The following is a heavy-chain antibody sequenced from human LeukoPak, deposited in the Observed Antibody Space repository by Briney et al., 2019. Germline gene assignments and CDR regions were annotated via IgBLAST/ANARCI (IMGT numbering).Heavy chain of an antibody. J-gene: IGHJ4*02. CDR1: GFTFDDYA. V-gene: IGHV3-9*01. D-gene: IGHD4-11*01. CDR3: AKDMEYSNYGRGTLDY. Sequence: PGGSLRLSCAASGFTFDDYAVHWVRQAPGKGLEWVSGISWNSGSIGYADSVKGRFTISRDNAKNSLYLQMNSLRAEDTALYYCAKDMEYSNYGRGTLDYWGQGTLVTVSS. CDR2: ISWNSGSI.